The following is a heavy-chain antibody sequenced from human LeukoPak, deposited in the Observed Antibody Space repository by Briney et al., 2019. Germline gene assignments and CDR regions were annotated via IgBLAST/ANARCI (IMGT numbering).Heavy chain of an antibody. Sequence: ASVKVSCKASGYTFTSYDINWVRQAPGQGSEGMGWMNTKSGNTVYEQKFQGRVTITRNTKKSPAYMELSSLRSEDTAVYYCARGLGGVGLYWGQGTLVTVSS. V-gene: IGHV1-8*03. CDR3: ARGLGGVGLY. J-gene: IGHJ4*02. D-gene: IGHD3-16*01. CDR1: GYTFTSYD. CDR2: MNTKSGNT.